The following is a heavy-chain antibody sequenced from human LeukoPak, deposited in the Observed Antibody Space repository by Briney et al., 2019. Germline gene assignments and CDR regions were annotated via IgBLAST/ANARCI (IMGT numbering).Heavy chain of an antibody. Sequence: SVKVSCKASGGTFSSYAISWVRQAPGQGLEWMGGIIPIFGTANYAQKFQGRVTITTDESTSTAYMELSSLRSEDTAVYYCRRAYYYDSSGYSPCDPWGQGTLVTVSS. J-gene: IGHJ5*02. CDR2: IIPIFGTA. CDR1: GGTFSSYA. D-gene: IGHD3-22*01. CDR3: RRAYYYDSSGYSPCDP. V-gene: IGHV1-69*05.